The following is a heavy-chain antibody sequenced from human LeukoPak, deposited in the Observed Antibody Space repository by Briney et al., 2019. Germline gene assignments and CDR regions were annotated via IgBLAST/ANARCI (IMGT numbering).Heavy chain of an antibody. J-gene: IGHJ4*02. CDR2: IIPISGTP. CDR3: AGSYNTYYAQDY. Sequence: ASVKVSCKASGYIFTDYYMHWVRQAPGRGPEWIGGIIPISGTPKYAQKLQGRVTISADMSTGTVYMELSSLSSDDTAVYYCAGSYNTYYAQDYWGQGALVTVSS. V-gene: IGHV1-2*02. CDR1: GYIFTDYY. D-gene: IGHD1-14*01.